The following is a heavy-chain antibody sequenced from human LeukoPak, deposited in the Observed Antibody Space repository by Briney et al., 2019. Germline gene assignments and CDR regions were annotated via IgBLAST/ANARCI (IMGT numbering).Heavy chain of an antibody. CDR1: GFTFSKYW. V-gene: IGHV3-74*01. D-gene: IGHD7-27*01. CDR2: IYIDGSGT. CDR3: ANWGSAFDI. Sequence: GASLRLSCAASGFTFSKYWMHWVRQAPREWLVWVSRIYIDGSGTSYADSVKGRFNISRDNAKNTLFLQMNSLRAEDTAVYYCANWGSAFDIWGQGTMVIVSS. J-gene: IGHJ3*02.